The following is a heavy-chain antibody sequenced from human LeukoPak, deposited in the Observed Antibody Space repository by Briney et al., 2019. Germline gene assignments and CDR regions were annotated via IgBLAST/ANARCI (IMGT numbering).Heavy chain of an antibody. Sequence: GGSLRLSCAASGFTFSSYWMSWVRQAPGKGLEWVAVISYDGSNKYYADSVKGRFTISRDNSKNTLYLQMNSLRAEDTAVYYCARGMYYYDSTGFYYENKYFDLWGRGTLVTVSS. CDR3: ARGMYYYDSTGFYYENKYFDL. D-gene: IGHD3-22*01. V-gene: IGHV3-30*03. CDR1: GFTFSSYW. J-gene: IGHJ2*01. CDR2: ISYDGSNK.